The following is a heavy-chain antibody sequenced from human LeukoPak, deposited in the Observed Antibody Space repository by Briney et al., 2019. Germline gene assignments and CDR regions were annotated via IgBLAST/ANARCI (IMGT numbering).Heavy chain of an antibody. Sequence: PGGSLRLSCAASTFTFSTYWMNWVRQVPGKGLVWLSRISNDGRSTSYADSVKGRFTISRDNAKNTLYLQMNSLRAEDTAVYYCAREDSTTVTFYFDYWGPGTMVAVSS. D-gene: IGHD4-11*01. CDR1: TFTFSTYW. J-gene: IGHJ4*02. CDR3: AREDSTTVTFYFDY. V-gene: IGHV3-74*01. CDR2: ISNDGRST.